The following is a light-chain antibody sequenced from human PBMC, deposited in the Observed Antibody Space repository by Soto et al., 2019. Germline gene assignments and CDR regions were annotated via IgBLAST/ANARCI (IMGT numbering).Light chain of an antibody. V-gene: IGKV1-33*01. CDR1: QDISNS. J-gene: IGKJ1*01. Sequence: DIQLTQSPASLSASVGDRVTISCQASQDISNSINWFQHRPGKAPRLLIFHASTLDTGVPSRFSGSGSGTDFTFTIGSLQPEDLATYYCQHYHNLPLTFGQGTKVDIX. CDR3: QHYHNLPLT. CDR2: HAS.